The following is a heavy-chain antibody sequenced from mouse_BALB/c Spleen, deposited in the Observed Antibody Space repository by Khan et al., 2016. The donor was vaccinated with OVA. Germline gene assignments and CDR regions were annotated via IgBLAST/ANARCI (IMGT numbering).Heavy chain of an antibody. CDR2: IWSDGST. CDR3: ARQPYYHYYVMDY. Sequence: QVQLKESGPGLVAPSQSLSITCTISGFSLTNYGVHWVRLPPGKGLEWLVVIWSDGSTTYNSALKSRLSISKDNSKSQAFLKMNSLQTDDTALYYGARQPYYHYYVMDYWGQGTSVTVSS. D-gene: IGHD2-10*01. CDR1: GFSLTNYG. J-gene: IGHJ4*01. V-gene: IGHV2-6-1*01.